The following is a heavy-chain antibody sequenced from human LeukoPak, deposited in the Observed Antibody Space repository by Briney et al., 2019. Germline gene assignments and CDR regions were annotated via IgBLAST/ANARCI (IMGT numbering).Heavy chain of an antibody. J-gene: IGHJ4*02. CDR3: ARPDYSSGWYYFDY. D-gene: IGHD6-19*01. CDR1: GGTFSSYA. CDR2: IIPILGIA. V-gene: IGHV1-69*04. Sequence: SVKVSCKASGGTFSSYAISWVRQAPGQGLEWMGRIIPILGIANYAQKFQGRVTITADKSTSTAYMELSSLRSEDTAVYYCARPDYSSGWYYFDYWGQGTLVTVSS.